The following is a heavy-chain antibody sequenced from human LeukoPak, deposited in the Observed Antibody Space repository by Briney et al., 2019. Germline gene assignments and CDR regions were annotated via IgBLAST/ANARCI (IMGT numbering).Heavy chain of an antibody. V-gene: IGHV1-2*06. CDR3: ARGGLRGYSYGYIDY. Sequence: ASVKVSCKASGGTFSSYAISWVRQAPGQGLEWMGRINPNSGGTNYAQKFQGRVTMTRDTSISTAYMELSRLRSDDTAVYYCARGGLRGYSYGYIDYWGQGTLVTVSS. J-gene: IGHJ4*02. CDR1: GGTFSSYA. CDR2: INPNSGGT. D-gene: IGHD5-18*01.